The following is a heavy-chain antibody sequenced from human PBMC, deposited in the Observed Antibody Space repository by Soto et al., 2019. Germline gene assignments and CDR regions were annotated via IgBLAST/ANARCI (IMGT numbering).Heavy chain of an antibody. V-gene: IGHV3-33*01. CDR1: GFMFSTYH. CDR2: IWYDGSNK. J-gene: IGHJ6*02. CDR3: ARDDYGMDV. Sequence: QVQLVESGGGVVQPGRSLRLSCAASGFMFSTYHMHWVRQAPAKGLEWVAVIWYDGSNKYYVDSVKGRFTISRDNSKNTLYLQMESLRAEDTAVYYCARDDYGMDVWGQGTAVTVSS.